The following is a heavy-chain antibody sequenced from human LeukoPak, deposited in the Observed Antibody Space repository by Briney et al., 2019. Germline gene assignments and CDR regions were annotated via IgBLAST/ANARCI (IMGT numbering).Heavy chain of an antibody. CDR2: INKDGGEK. V-gene: IGHV3-7*03. J-gene: IGHJ4*02. CDR3: AKDSNGWYQRGSNYFDY. D-gene: IGHD6-19*01. CDR1: GFTFSSYW. Sequence: PGGSLRLSCAASGFTFSSYWMSWVRQAPGKGLEWVANINKDGGEKYYVDSVKGRFTISRDNSKNTLYLQMNSLRAEDTAEYYCAKDSNGWYQRGSNYFDYWGQGTLVTVSS.